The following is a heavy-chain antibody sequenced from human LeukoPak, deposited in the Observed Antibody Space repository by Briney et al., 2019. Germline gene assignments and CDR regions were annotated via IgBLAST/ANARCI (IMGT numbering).Heavy chain of an antibody. D-gene: IGHD2-15*01. V-gene: IGHV4-59*12. CDR2: IYYTGNN. Sequence: SETLSLTCTVSGGSISSYYWSWVRQPPGKGLEWIGYIYYTGNNNYNPSLKSRVTMSVDTSKNQFSLKLSSVTAADTAVYYCAREFYCSGGICYDYWGQGTLVTVSS. CDR1: GGSISSYY. J-gene: IGHJ4*02. CDR3: AREFYCSGGICYDY.